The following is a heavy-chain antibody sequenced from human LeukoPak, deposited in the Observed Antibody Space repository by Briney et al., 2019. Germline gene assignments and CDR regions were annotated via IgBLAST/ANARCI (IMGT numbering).Heavy chain of an antibody. Sequence: GGSLRLSCAASGFMFTTYAIHWVRQAPGKGLEWVAAISDDGSNKYYADSGKGRFTISRDNSKITLYLQMNSLRAEDTAVYYCARDQDAIVVVTAIDYWGQGTLVTVSS. J-gene: IGHJ4*02. V-gene: IGHV3-30-3*01. CDR1: GFMFTTYA. CDR3: ARDQDAIVVVTAIDY. D-gene: IGHD2-21*02. CDR2: ISDDGSNK.